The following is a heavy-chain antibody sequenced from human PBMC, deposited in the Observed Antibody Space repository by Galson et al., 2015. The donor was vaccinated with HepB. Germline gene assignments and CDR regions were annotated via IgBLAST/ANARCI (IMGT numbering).Heavy chain of an antibody. CDR2: IYYSGTT. V-gene: IGHV4-59*01. CDR3: ARAPTTGSEMESGRWVVIPDAHDV. Sequence: LSLTCTVSGDSISSYFYNWIRQPPGKGLEWIGYIYYSGTTNYNPSLKSRVTISVDTSTNPFSLNLGSVTAAAPAVYYCARAPTTGSEMESGRWVVIPDAHDVWGQETVVTDSS. CDR1: GDSISSYF. D-gene: IGHD3-9*01. J-gene: IGHJ3*01.